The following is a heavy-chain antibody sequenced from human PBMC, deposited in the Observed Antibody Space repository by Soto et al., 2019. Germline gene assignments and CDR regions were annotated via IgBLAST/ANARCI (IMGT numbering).Heavy chain of an antibody. Sequence: EVQLLESGGGLVQPGGSLRLSCAASGFTFSSYAMSWVRQAPGKGLEWVSAISGSGGSTYYADSVKGRFTISRDNSKNTLYLQMNSLRAEDTAVYYCAKRDGSGSYVHYYYYMDVWGKGTTVTVSS. V-gene: IGHV3-23*01. CDR2: ISGSGGST. CDR3: AKRDGSGSYVHYYYYMDV. D-gene: IGHD3-10*01. J-gene: IGHJ6*03. CDR1: GFTFSSYA.